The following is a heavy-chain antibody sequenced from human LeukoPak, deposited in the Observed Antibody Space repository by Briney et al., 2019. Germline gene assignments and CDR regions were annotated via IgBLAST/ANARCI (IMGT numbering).Heavy chain of an antibody. Sequence: GRSLRLSCAASGFTFSGYSMNWVRQAPGKGLEWVSSITSSSSYIYYADSVKGRFTISRDNAKNSLYLQMNSLRAEDTAVYYCARDLRDYYGSGSYYESWGQGTLVTVSS. D-gene: IGHD3-10*01. CDR1: GFTFSGYS. V-gene: IGHV3-21*01. CDR3: ARDLRDYYGSGSYYES. CDR2: ITSSSSYI. J-gene: IGHJ5*02.